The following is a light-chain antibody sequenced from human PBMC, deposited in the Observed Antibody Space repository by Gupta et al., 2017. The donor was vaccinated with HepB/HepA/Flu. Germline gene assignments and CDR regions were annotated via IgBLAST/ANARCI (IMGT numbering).Light chain of an antibody. CDR3: QLRKTCPFT. CDR2: DAT. J-gene: IGKJ4*01. Sequence: PARLSSSPAERATHTCMSSQSITIQKVWHQQKPGQAPSLLINDATNRATGIPARFSGSGCGTTFTLTNSSREPEDFAVYYCQLRKTCPFTFGGGTKLEIK. V-gene: IGKV3-11*01. CDR1: QSITIQ.